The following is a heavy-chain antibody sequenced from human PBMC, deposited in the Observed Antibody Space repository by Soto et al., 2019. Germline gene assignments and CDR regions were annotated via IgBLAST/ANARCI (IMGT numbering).Heavy chain of an antibody. V-gene: IGHV3-15*07. CDR2: VKSKTDGGTT. CDR1: GCIISDAW. J-gene: IGHJ4*01. D-gene: IGHD4-17*01. Sequence: GGSLRLSCAAAGCIISDAWINWVRQAPGKGLEWVGRVKSKTDGGTTDFAAPVKGRFAISRDDSKNMVYLEMNNLKTEDTAIYYCTTDSYMTNIIVRFDYWGHGTLVTVSS. CDR3: TTDSYMTNIIVRFDY.